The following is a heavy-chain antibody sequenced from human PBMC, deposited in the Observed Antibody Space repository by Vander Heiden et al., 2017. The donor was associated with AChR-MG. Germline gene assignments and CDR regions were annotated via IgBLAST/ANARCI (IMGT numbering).Heavy chain of an antibody. D-gene: IGHD5-12*01. J-gene: IGHJ6*02. V-gene: IGHV1-2*02. Sequence: QVQLVQSGAEVKKPGASVKVSCKASGYTFTGYYMHWVRQAPGQGLEWMGCINPNSGGTNYAQKFQGRVTMTRDTSISTAYMELSRLRSDDTAVYYCAREVEMATSYYYYYGMDVWGQGTTVTVSS. CDR3: AREVEMATSYYYYYGMDV. CDR1: GYTFTGYY. CDR2: INPNSGGT.